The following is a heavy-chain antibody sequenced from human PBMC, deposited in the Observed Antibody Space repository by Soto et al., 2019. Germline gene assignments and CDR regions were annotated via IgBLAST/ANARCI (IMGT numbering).Heavy chain of an antibody. CDR3: AKDSAAAGRNYMDV. V-gene: IGHV3-9*01. CDR1: GFTFDDYA. CDR2: ISWNSGSI. J-gene: IGHJ6*03. D-gene: IGHD6-13*01. Sequence: ESGGGLVQPGRSLRLSCAASGFTFDDYAMHWVRQAPGKGLEWVSGISWNSGSIGYADSVKGRFTISRDNAKNSLYLQMNSLRAEDTALYYCAKDSAAAGRNYMDVWGKGTTVTVSS.